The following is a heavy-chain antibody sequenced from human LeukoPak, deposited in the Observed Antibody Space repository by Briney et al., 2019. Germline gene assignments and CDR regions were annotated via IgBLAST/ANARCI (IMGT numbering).Heavy chain of an antibody. J-gene: IGHJ4*02. D-gene: IGHD3-10*01. CDR3: ARVSSRSYLGASPFDC. V-gene: IGHV1-8*01. CDR2: MNPNSGNT. CDR1: GYTFTRYD. Sequence: GASVKVSXKASGYTFTRYDINWVRQATGQGLEWMGWMNPNSGNTGYAQKFQGRVTMTRNTSISTAYMELSSLRSEDTAVYYCARVSSRSYLGASPFDCWGQGTLVTVSS.